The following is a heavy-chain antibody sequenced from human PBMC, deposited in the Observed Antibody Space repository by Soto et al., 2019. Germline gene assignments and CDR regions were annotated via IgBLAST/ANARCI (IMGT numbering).Heavy chain of an antibody. V-gene: IGHV3-23*01. CDR3: AKTHNWNYVWFDP. CDR1: GFTFSSYA. D-gene: IGHD1-7*01. CDR2: ISGSGAST. Sequence: EVQLLESGGGLVQPGGSLRLSCAASGFTFSSYAMSWVRQAPGKGLEWVSVISGSGASTYYTDSVKGRFTISRDNSKNMMYLQMNSLRAEDTAIYYCAKTHNWNYVWFDPWGQGTLVTVSS. J-gene: IGHJ5*02.